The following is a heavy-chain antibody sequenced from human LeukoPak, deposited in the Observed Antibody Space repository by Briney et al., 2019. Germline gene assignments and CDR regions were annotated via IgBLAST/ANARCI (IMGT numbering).Heavy chain of an antibody. J-gene: IGHJ4*02. Sequence: ASVKVSXKASGYTFTGYYMHWVRQAPGQGLGWIGRINPNSGGTNYAQKFQGRVTMTRDTSISTAYMELSRLRSDDTAVYYCARGGGYYDSSGYAYYFDYWGQGTLVTVSS. CDR1: GYTFTGYY. V-gene: IGHV1-2*06. D-gene: IGHD3-22*01. CDR2: INPNSGGT. CDR3: ARGGGYYDSSGYAYYFDY.